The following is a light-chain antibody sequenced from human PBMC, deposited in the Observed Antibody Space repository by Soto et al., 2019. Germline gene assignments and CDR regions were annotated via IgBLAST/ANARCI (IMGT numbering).Light chain of an antibody. CDR2: DVS. J-gene: IGLJ3*02. CDR1: SRDVGGYKF. V-gene: IGLV2-14*03. Sequence: QSALTQPASVSGSPGQSITISCTGTSRDVGGYKFVSWYQQHPGKAPKLIISDVSNRPSGVSNRFSGSKSGNTASLTISGLQAEDEADYFCSSYTTTSTVLFGGGTKLTVL. CDR3: SSYTTTSTVL.